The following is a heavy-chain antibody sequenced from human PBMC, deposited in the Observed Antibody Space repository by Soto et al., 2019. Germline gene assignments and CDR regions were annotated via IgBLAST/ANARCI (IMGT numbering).Heavy chain of an antibody. V-gene: IGHV3-73*01. CDR1: GFTFSGSA. CDR2: IRSKANSYAT. CDR3: TRETGGLRFLEWLPNWFDP. J-gene: IGHJ5*02. D-gene: IGHD3-3*01. Sequence: GGSLRLSCAASGFTFSGSAMHWVRQASGKGLEWVGRIRSKANSYATAYAASVKGRFTISRDDSKNTGYLQMNSLKTEDTAVYYCTRETGGLRFLEWLPNWFDPWGQGTLVTVSS.